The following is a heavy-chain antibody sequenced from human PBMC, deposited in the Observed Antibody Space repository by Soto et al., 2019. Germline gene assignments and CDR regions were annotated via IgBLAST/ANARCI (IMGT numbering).Heavy chain of an antibody. D-gene: IGHD2-21*01. J-gene: IGHJ4*02. CDR1: GGTFSSHG. CDR3: AIGSVVVMGAATGWLIY. V-gene: IGHV1-69*06. Sequence: QVQLVQSGAEVKKPGSSVKVSCKASGGTFSSHGITWVRQAPGQGLEWMGGIIPMFGTPKYAQRFQGRVSITADKSTTTAYMELSSLRSEDTAVYYCAIGSVVVMGAATGWLIYWGQGALVTVSS. CDR2: IIPMFGTP.